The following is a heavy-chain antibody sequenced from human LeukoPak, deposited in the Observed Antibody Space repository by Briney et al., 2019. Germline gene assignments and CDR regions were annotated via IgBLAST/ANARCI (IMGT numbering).Heavy chain of an antibody. D-gene: IGHD2-2*01. CDR1: GGSISSGSYY. V-gene: IGHV4-61*02. CDR2: IYTSGST. J-gene: IGHJ5*02. Sequence: PSQTLSLTCTVSGGSISSGSYYWSWIRQPAGKGLEWIGRIYTSGSTNYNPSLKSRVTISVDTSKNQFSLKLSSVTAADTAVYYCARESSTSPSYLNWFDPWGQGTLVTVSS. CDR3: ARESSTSPSYLNWFDP.